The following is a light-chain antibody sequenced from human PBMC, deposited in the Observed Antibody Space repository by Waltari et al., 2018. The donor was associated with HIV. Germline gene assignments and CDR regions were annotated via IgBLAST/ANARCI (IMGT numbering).Light chain of an antibody. V-gene: IGKV1-17*01. Sequence: DIQMTQSPSSLSASVGDRVTISCRASQGIRNDLGWYQQKQGKDPKRLIYAAASLESEVRSIFSGRRSGTEFTLTISSLHPEEFADYYWLQYNSYPFTFGGGTKVAIK. CDR1: QGIRND. J-gene: IGKJ4*01. CDR3: LQYNSYPFT. CDR2: AAA.